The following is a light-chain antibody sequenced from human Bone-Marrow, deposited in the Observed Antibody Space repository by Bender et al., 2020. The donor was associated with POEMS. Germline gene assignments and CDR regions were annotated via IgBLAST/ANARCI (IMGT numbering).Light chain of an antibody. CDR2: SNN. J-gene: IGLJ3*02. CDR1: SSTFGTTA. CDR3: SSWDDSLNGWV. Sequence: QSVLTQPPSAPGTPGQSGTISCSATSSTFGTTAANWYHHVPGTAPNPLTYSNNQRPSGVPDRFSASPSGTSASLAISGLHSDDEADYYCSSWDDSLNGWVFAGETKLTVL. V-gene: IGLV1-44*01.